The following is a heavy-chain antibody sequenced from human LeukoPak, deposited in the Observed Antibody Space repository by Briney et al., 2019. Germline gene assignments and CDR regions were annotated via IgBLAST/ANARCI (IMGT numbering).Heavy chain of an antibody. D-gene: IGHD3-10*01. J-gene: IGHJ4*02. CDR2: IYSGGST. V-gene: IGHV3-66*01. CDR1: GFTVTSYY. CDR3: ARDHYYSSGSFYTDY. Sequence: GGSLRLSCAASGFTVTSYYMNWVRQAPGKGLEWVSLIYSGGSTSYADSVKGRFTISRDNSKNTPFLQMNSLRAEDTAVYYCARDHYYSSGSFYTDYWGQGTLVTVSS.